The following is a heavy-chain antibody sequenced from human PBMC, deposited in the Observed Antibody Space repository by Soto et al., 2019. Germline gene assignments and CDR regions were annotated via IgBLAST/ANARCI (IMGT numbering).Heavy chain of an antibody. J-gene: IGHJ4*02. CDR1: AFTFNNYA. CDR3: ARSSLTYFEF. V-gene: IGHV3-11*01. CDR2: IGGSGRTT. Sequence: GESLKISCAASAFTFNNYAMSWVRQAPGKGLEWVSGIGGSGRTTYYADSVKGRFAISRDNARTSLYLQINSLRAEDSAVYYCARSSLTYFEFWGQGTLVTVSS.